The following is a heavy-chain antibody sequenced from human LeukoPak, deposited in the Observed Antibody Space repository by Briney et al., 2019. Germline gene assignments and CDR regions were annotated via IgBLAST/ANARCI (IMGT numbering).Heavy chain of an antibody. V-gene: IGHV4-34*01. CDR1: GGSFSGYY. CDR2: INHSGST. J-gene: IGHJ6*02. CDR3: KYYDSSGLSYGMDV. Sequence: SETLSLTCAVYGGSFSGYYWSWIRQPPGKGLEWIGEINHSGSTNYNPSLKSRVTISVDTSKNQLSLKLSSVTAADTAVYYCKYYDSSGLSYGMDVWGQGTTVTVSS. D-gene: IGHD3-22*01.